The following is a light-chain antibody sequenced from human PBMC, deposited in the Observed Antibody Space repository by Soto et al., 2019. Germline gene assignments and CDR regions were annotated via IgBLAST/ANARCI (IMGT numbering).Light chain of an antibody. J-gene: IGKJ2*01. CDR2: WAS. CDR3: HQYYSAPYT. V-gene: IGKV4-1*01. CDR1: RSILYNSNNKNY. Sequence: DIVMTQSPDSLAVSLGERATINCKSSRSILYNSNNKNYLTWYQQKPGQPPKLLISWASTRESGVPDRFSGSGSGTDFTLTISSLRAEDVAFYYCHQYYSAPYTFGQGTKLEIK.